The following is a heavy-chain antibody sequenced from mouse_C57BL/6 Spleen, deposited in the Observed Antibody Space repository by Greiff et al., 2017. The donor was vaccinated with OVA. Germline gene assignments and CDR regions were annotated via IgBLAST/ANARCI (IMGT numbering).Heavy chain of an antibody. CDR1: GYTFTDYE. CDR3: TRSDYYGSSGAMDY. Sequence: QVQLKQSGAELVRPGASVTLSCKASGYTFTDYEMHWVKQTPVHGLEWIGAIDPETGGTAYNQKFKGKAILTADKSSSTAYMELRSLTSEDSAVYYCTRSDYYGSSGAMDYWGQGTSVTVSS. J-gene: IGHJ4*01. D-gene: IGHD1-1*01. V-gene: IGHV1-15*01. CDR2: IDPETGGT.